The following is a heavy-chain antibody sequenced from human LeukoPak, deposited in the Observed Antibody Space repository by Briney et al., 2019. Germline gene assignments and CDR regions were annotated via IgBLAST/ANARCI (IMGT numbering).Heavy chain of an antibody. CDR1: GFTFSSNG. D-gene: IGHD3-16*02. Sequence: GRSLRVSCAASGFTFSSNGMHCVRQAPGKGLEWVAVIWYDGSNKYHADSVKGRFTISRDNPKNTLYLQMNSLRAEDTAVYYCARGPPGSDRAFDIWGQGTMVTVSS. J-gene: IGHJ3*02. V-gene: IGHV3-33*01. CDR2: IWYDGSNK. CDR3: ARGPPGSDRAFDI.